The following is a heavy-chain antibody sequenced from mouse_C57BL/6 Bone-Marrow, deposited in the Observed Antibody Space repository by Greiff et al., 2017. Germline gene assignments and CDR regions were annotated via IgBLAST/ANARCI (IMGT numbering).Heavy chain of an antibody. CDR1: GYAFTNYL. CDR2: INPGSGGT. Sequence: LEESGAELVRPGTSVKVSCKASGYAFTNYLIEWVKQRPGQGLEWIGVINPGSGGTNYNEKFKGKATLTADKSSSTAYMQLSSLTSEDSAVYFCARHGSSYFDYWGQGTTLTVAS. D-gene: IGHD1-1*01. J-gene: IGHJ2*01. V-gene: IGHV1-54*01. CDR3: ARHGSSYFDY.